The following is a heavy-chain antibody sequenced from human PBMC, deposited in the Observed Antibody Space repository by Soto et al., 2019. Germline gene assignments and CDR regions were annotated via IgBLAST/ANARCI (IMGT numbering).Heavy chain of an antibody. V-gene: IGHV3-7*01. CDR1: GFTFSTYW. CDR2: IKRDGSEK. CDR3: ARDPNIVLVPAAIYYYYGMDV. D-gene: IGHD2-2*01. J-gene: IGHJ6*02. Sequence: PGGSLRLSCAASGFTFSTYWMTWVRQAPGKGLEWVANIKRDGSEKYYVDSVKGRFTISRDNAKNSLYLQMNSLRAEDTAVYYCARDPNIVLVPAAIYYYYGMDVWGQGTTVTVSS.